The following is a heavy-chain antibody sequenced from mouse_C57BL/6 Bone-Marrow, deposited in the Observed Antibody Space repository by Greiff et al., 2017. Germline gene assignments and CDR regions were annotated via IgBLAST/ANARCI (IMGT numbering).Heavy chain of an antibody. CDR1: GYTFTDHT. D-gene: IGHD1-1*01. Sequence: VKLQESDAELVKPGASVKISCKVSGYTFTDHTIHWMKQRPEQGLEWIGYIYPRDGSTKYNEKFKGKATLTADKSSSTAYMQLNSLTSEDSAVYFCARGNYGSSFFDYWGQGTTLTVSS. CDR2: IYPRDGST. V-gene: IGHV1-78*01. J-gene: IGHJ2*01. CDR3: ARGNYGSSFFDY.